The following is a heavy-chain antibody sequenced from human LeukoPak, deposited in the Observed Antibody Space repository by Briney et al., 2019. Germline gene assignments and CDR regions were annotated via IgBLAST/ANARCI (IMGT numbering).Heavy chain of an antibody. CDR1: GGSFSGYY. V-gene: IGHV4-34*01. J-gene: IGHJ4*02. CDR3: ARGRDFWSGYYNDY. Sequence: SETLSLTCAVYGGSFSGYYWSWIRQPSGKGLEWIGEINHSGSTNYNPSLKSRVTISVDTSKNQFSLKLCSVTAADTAVYYCARGRDFWSGYYNDYWGQGTLVTVSS. D-gene: IGHD3-3*01. CDR2: INHSGST.